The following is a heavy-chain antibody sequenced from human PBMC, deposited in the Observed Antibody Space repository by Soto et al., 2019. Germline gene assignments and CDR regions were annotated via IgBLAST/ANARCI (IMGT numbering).Heavy chain of an antibody. V-gene: IGHV1-18*01. D-gene: IGHD3-22*01. CDR2: INPNSGHT. J-gene: IGHJ5*02. Sequence: QIQLLQSGAEVKKPGTSVKVSCQASGYTFTTYGIIWVRQAPGQELEWMGWINPNSGHTNYAQNLQDRATMTTDTSTNTAYMELRSLISDDTAVYSCARGQVVNFDNWFDHWGQGTLVTVSS. CDR3: ARGQVVNFDNWFDH. CDR1: GYTFTTYG.